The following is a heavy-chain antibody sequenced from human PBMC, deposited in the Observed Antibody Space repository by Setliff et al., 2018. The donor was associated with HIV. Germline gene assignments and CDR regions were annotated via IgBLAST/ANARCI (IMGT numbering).Heavy chain of an antibody. CDR3: GTAMYYYYGLDV. D-gene: IGHD2-2*01. CDR2: ISNYGSP. V-gene: IGHV4-59*08. Sequence: SETLSLTCLVSGDSMIPHYWSWIRQPPGRGLEWIGYISNYGSPSYSPSLESRVTISVDTSKNQFSLKLSSVTAADAAVYYCGTAMYYYYGLDVWGQGIRVTVSS. CDR1: GDSMIPHY. J-gene: IGHJ6*02.